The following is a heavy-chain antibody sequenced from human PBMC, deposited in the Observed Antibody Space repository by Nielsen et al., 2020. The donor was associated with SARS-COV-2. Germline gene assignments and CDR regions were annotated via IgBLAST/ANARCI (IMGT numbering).Heavy chain of an antibody. Sequence: SVKVSCKASGFTFTSSAVQWVRQARGQRLEWIGWIVVGSGNTNYAQKFQERVTITRDMSTSTAYMELSSLRSEDTAVYYCANFAQIDGDYSNYEDYWGQGTLVTVSS. V-gene: IGHV1-58*01. CDR1: GFTFTSSA. CDR3: ANFAQIDGDYSNYEDY. D-gene: IGHD4-11*01. J-gene: IGHJ4*02. CDR2: IVVGSGNT.